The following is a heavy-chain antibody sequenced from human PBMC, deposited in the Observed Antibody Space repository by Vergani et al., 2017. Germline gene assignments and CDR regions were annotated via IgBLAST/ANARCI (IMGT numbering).Heavy chain of an antibody. D-gene: IGHD3-10*01. CDR1: GGTFSSYA. V-gene: IGHV1-69*06. J-gene: IGHJ4*02. CDR3: ARDRARGSSNFDY. Sequence: QVQLVQSGAEVKKPGASVKVSCKASGGTFSSYAISWVRQAPGQGLEWMGRIIPIFGTANYAQKLQGRVTMTTDTSTSTAYMELRSLRSDDTAVYYCARDRARGSSNFDYWGQGTLVTVSS. CDR2: IIPIFGTA.